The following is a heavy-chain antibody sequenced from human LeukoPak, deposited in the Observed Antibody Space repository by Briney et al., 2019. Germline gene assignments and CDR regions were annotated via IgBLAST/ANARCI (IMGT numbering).Heavy chain of an antibody. CDR1: GYSFTSYW. CDR3: ARQLGSGSYHTWFDP. D-gene: IGHD3-10*01. J-gene: IGHJ5*02. CDR2: IYPGDSDT. Sequence: GESLKISCKGSGYSFTSYWIGWVRQMPGKGLEWMGIIYPGDSDTRYSPSFQGQVTISADKSISTAYLQWSSLKASDTAMYYCARQLGSGSYHTWFDPWGQGTLVTVSS. V-gene: IGHV5-51*01.